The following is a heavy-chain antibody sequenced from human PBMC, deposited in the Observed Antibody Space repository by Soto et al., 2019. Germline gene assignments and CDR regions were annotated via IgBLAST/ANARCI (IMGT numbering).Heavy chain of an antibody. CDR3: ARALVTDYNSRDYHYYFAMDV. CDR2: VYHTGTT. Sequence: SETLCLTCVVSGGPFSVDGLYLSWIRRLPGKGLEWIANVYHTGTTYYNPSLKSRVSMSVDTSQNQFSLILASVTAADKAVYYCARALVTDYNSRDYHYYFAMDVWGQGTSVTVSS. V-gene: IGHV4-31*02. D-gene: IGHD3-22*01. CDR1: GGPFSVDGLY. J-gene: IGHJ6*02.